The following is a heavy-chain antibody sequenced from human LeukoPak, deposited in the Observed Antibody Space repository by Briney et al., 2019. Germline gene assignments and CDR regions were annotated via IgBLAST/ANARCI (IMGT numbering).Heavy chain of an antibody. Sequence: PGGSLRLSCAASGFTFSSYAMNWVRQAAGKGLEWVSGISGGGGRTYYADSVKGRFTISRDNSKSTLYLQMNSLRAEDTAVYYCAKDQGYSSSWPDYWGQGTLVTVSS. V-gene: IGHV3-23*01. J-gene: IGHJ4*02. CDR2: ISGGGGRT. D-gene: IGHD6-13*01. CDR1: GFTFSSYA. CDR3: AKDQGYSSSWPDY.